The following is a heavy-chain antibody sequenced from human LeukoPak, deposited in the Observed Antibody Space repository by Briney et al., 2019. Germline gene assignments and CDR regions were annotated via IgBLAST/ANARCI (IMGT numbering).Heavy chain of an antibody. V-gene: IGHV1-3*01. CDR1: GYTFTSYA. CDR2: INAGNGNT. Sequence: ASVKVSCKASGYTFTSYAMHWLRQAPGQRLEWMGCINAGNGNTKYSQKFQGRVTITRDTSASTAYMELSSLRSEDTAMYYCASSPGQWLYSWFDPWGQGTVVTVSS. D-gene: IGHD6-19*01. CDR3: ASSPGQWLYSWFDP. J-gene: IGHJ5*02.